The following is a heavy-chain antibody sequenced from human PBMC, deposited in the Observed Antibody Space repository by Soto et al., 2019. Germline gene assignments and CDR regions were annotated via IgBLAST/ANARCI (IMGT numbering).Heavy chain of an antibody. Sequence: SETLSLTCTASNGSISNYYWTWIRQSPGKGLEWIGFVYYSGTTNYNSSLKSRVTISLHTSKNQFSLKLTSVTAADTAVYYCARAPRDAIPDYWGQGTLVT. J-gene: IGHJ4*02. CDR3: ARAPRDAIPDY. CDR2: VYYSGTT. CDR1: NGSISNYY. D-gene: IGHD2-2*01. V-gene: IGHV4-59*01.